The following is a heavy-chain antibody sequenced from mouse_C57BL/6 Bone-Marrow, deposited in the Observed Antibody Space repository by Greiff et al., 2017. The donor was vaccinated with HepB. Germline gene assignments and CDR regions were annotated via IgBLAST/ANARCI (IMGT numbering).Heavy chain of an antibody. V-gene: IGHV10-3*01. Sequence: EVQGVESGGGLVQPKGSLKLSCAASGFTFNTYAMHWVRQAPGKGLEWVARIRSKSSNYATYYADSVKDRFTISRDDSQSMLYLQMNNLKTEDTAMYYCVREDYSNYQVPYYYAMDYWGQGTSVTVSS. CDR1: GFTFNTYA. D-gene: IGHD2-5*01. J-gene: IGHJ4*01. CDR3: VREDYSNYQVPYYYAMDY. CDR2: IRSKSSNYAT.